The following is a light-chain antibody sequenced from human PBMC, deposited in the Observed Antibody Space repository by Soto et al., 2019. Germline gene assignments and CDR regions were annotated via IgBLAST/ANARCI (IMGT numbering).Light chain of an antibody. CDR1: QVISNY. CDR3: QQYENLPYT. Sequence: DIQMTQSASYLSASGGDRVTITCQASQVISNYLNWYQQKPGKAPKLLIYDISALEIGVPSRFSGSGSGTDFTFTITGLQPEDIATYSCQQYENLPYTFGQGTKLDI. CDR2: DIS. J-gene: IGKJ2*01. V-gene: IGKV1-33*01.